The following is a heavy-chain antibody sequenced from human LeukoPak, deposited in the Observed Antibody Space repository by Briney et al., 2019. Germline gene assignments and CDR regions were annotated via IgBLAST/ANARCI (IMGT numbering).Heavy chain of an antibody. CDR2: ISTYNGDT. CDR1: GYAFTRYA. V-gene: IGHV1-18*04. D-gene: IGHD6-19*01. Sequence: ASVKLSFKASGYAFTRYAISWVRQAPGQGLEWMGWISTYNGDTNYAQNLQGSVTMTRDTSTSTAYMELRSLRSDDTAVYYCARDPSNTSGRYIYFDSWSQGTLVTVSS. J-gene: IGHJ4*02. CDR3: ARDPSNTSGRYIYFDS.